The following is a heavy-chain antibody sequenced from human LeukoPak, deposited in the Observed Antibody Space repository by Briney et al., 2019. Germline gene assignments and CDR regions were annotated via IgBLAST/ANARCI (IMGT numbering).Heavy chain of an antibody. D-gene: IGHD5-18*01. CDR2: MNPNSGNT. V-gene: IGHV1-8*01. Sequence: ASVTVSYKASGYTFTSYDINWVRQASGQGLAWMGWMNPNSGNTAYAQKFQGRVTMTRDTSINTAYMELSSLRSEDTTVYYCARGLRGYSYGQLYHFDYWGQGTLVTVSS. CDR1: GYTFTSYD. J-gene: IGHJ4*02. CDR3: ARGLRGYSYGQLYHFDY.